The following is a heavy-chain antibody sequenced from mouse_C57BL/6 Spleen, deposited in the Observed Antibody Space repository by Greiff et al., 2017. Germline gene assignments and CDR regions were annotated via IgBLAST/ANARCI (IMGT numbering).Heavy chain of an antibody. Sequence: EVKLVESGGGLVKPGGSLKLSCAASGFTFSDYGMHWVRQAPEKGLEWVAYISSGSSTIYYADTVKGRFTISRDNAKNTRFLQMTSLGSEDTAMYYCARALLLRYYFDYWGQGTTLTVSS. J-gene: IGHJ2*01. CDR3: ARALLLRYYFDY. V-gene: IGHV5-17*01. CDR1: GFTFSDYG. CDR2: ISSGSSTI. D-gene: IGHD1-1*01.